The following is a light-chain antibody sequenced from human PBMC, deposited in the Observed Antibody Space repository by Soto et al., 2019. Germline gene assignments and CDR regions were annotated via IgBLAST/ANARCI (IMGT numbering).Light chain of an antibody. CDR3: CSFPGSSTFYG. CDR1: SSDVGSSNF. CDR2: EGS. V-gene: IGLV2-23*01. Sequence: QSVLTQPASVSGSPGQSLPISCTGTSSDVGSSNFVSWYQQHPGKAPKLIIYEGSRRPSGVSGRFSGSKSGNAASLTISGLQAEDEADYYCCSFPGSSTFYGFGTGTKVTVL. J-gene: IGLJ1*01.